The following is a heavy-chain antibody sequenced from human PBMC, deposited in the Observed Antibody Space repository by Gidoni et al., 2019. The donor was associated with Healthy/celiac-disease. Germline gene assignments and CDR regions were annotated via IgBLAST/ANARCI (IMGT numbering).Heavy chain of an antibody. J-gene: IGHJ6*02. CDR2: IKRKVDGGTT. Sequence: EVQLVESGGGLVKPGGSLRLSCAASGITFNNAWMTWVRQVPGKGLEWVGRIKRKVDGGTTDYAAPVKGRFTISRDDSKNTLYLQMNSLKIEDTAVYYCTTDGGLEGGHGMDVWGQGTTVTVSS. CDR3: TTDGGLEGGHGMDV. D-gene: IGHD3-16*01. V-gene: IGHV3-15*01. CDR1: GITFNNAW.